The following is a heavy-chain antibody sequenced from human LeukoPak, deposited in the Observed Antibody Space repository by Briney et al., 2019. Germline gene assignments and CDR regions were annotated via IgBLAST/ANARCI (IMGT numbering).Heavy chain of an antibody. CDR2: ISSSSSYI. CDR3: ARGPGPLIAAAGDNWLDP. D-gene: IGHD6-13*01. J-gene: IGHJ5*02. CDR1: GFTFSSYS. Sequence: PGGSLRLSCAASGFTFSSYSMNWVRQAPGKGLEWVSSISSSSSYIYYADSVKGRFTISRDNAKNSLYLQMNSLRAEDTAVYYCARGPGPLIAAAGDNWLDPWGQGTLVTVSS. V-gene: IGHV3-21*01.